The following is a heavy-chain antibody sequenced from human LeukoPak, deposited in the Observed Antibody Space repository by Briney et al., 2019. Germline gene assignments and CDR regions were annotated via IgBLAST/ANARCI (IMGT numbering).Heavy chain of an antibody. CDR3: ARHAKQWLVLYYFDY. CDR2: INHSGST. Sequence: PSETLSLTCAVYGGSFSGYYWTWIRQPPGKGLEWIGEINHSGSTNYNPSLKSRVTISVDTSKNQFSLKLSSVTAADTAVYYCARHAKQWLVLYYFDYWGQGTLVTVSS. V-gene: IGHV4-34*01. J-gene: IGHJ4*02. CDR1: GGSFSGYY. D-gene: IGHD6-19*01.